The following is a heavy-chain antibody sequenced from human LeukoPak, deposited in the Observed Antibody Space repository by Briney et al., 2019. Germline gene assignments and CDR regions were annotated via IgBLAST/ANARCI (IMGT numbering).Heavy chain of an antibody. D-gene: IGHD6-13*01. J-gene: IGHJ3*02. Sequence: GRSLRLSCAASGFTFSSYAMHWVRQAPGKGLEWVAVISYDGGNKYYADSVKGRFTISRDNSKNTLYLQMNSLRAEDTAVYYCARERSSSWFDAFDIWGQGTMVTVSS. CDR2: ISYDGGNK. V-gene: IGHV3-30-3*01. CDR3: ARERSSSWFDAFDI. CDR1: GFTFSSYA.